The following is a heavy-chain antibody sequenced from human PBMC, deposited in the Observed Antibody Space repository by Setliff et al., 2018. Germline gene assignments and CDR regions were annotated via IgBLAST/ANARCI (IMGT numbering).Heavy chain of an antibody. CDR3: ARAPSVELVTIRTNSWFTY. J-gene: IGHJ4*02. D-gene: IGHD5-18*01. CDR1: GGTFSSYA. V-gene: IGHV1-69*10. Sequence: ASVKVSCKASGGTFSSYAISWVRQAPGQGLEWMGGIIPILGIANYAQKFQGRDTITADKSTSTAYMELSSLRSEDTAVYYCARAPSVELVTIRTNSWFTYWGQGTLVTVSS. CDR2: IIPILGIA.